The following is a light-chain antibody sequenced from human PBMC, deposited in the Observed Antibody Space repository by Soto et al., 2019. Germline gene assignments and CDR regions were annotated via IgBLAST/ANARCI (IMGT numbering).Light chain of an antibody. CDR2: GAS. CDR1: QSISSNY. Sequence: EIVLTQSPGTLSMSPGERATLSCRASQSISSNYLAWYQQKPGQALRLLIYGASSRATGIPDRFSGSGSGTDFTLTISRLEAEDFAVYYCQQYGSSPRTFGQGTKVEFK. J-gene: IGKJ1*01. V-gene: IGKV3-20*01. CDR3: QQYGSSPRT.